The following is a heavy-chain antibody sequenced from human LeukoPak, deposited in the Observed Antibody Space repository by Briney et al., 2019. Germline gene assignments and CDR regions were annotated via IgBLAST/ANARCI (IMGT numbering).Heavy chain of an antibody. Sequence: PGGSLRLSCAASGFSLSAYWMTWVRQAPGKGLELVGRIKSKTSGGTIDYAAPVRGRFTISRDDTENMVFLQMSSLKIEDTAVYYCTRESGYKTSRQRGFDSWGQGILVTVSS. CDR1: GFSLSAYW. CDR3: TRESGYKTSRQRGFDS. CDR2: IKSKTSGGTI. D-gene: IGHD5-12*01. J-gene: IGHJ4*02. V-gene: IGHV3-15*01.